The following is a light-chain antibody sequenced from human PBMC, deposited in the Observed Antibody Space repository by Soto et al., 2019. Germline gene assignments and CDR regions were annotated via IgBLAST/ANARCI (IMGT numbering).Light chain of an antibody. Sequence: LSSGHSSYAIAWHQQQPEKGPRYLMKLNSDGSHSKGDGIPDRFSGSSSGAERYLTISSLQSEDEADYYCQTWGTGVWVFGGGTKLTVL. J-gene: IGLJ3*02. V-gene: IGLV4-69*01. CDR1: SGHSSYA. CDR2: LNSDGSH. CDR3: QTWGTGVWV.